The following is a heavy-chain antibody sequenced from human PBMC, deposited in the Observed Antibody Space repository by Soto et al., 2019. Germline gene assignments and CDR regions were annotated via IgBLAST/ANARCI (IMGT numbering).Heavy chain of an antibody. J-gene: IGHJ6*02. Sequence: QVQLVESGGGVVQPGRSLRLSCAASGFTFSSYAMHWVRQAPGKGLEWVAVISYDGSNKYYADSVKGRFTISRDNSKNTLYLPMNSLRAEDTAVYYCAREPGDYYYYYGMDVWGQGTTVTVSS. V-gene: IGHV3-30-3*01. D-gene: IGHD3-10*01. CDR3: AREPGDYYYYYGMDV. CDR1: GFTFSSYA. CDR2: ISYDGSNK.